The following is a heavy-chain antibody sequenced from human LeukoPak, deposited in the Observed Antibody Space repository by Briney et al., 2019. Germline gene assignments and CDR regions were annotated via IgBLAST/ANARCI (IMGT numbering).Heavy chain of an antibody. CDR1: GGSISSSSYY. V-gene: IGHV3-11*04. CDR2: ISSSGSTM. Sequence: LSLTCTVSGGSISSSSYYWGWIRQPPGKGLEWISYISSSGSTMYYADSVKGRFTISRDNAKNSLYLQMNSLRAEDTAVYYCADYGDYGAIDYWGQGALVTVSS. D-gene: IGHD4-17*01. CDR3: ADYGDYGAIDY. J-gene: IGHJ4*02.